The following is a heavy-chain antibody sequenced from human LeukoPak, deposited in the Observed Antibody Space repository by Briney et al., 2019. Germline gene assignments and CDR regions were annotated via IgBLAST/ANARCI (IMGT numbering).Heavy chain of an antibody. CDR1: GFTFSSYA. D-gene: IGHD6-19*01. CDR2: ISGSGGST. CDR3: AKDLVVAGLFDY. Sequence: GGSLRLSCAASGFTFSSYAMSWVRQAPGKGQEWVSAISGSGGSTYYADSVKGRFTISRDNSKNTLYLQMNSLRAEDTAVYYCAKDLVVAGLFDYWGQGTLVTVSS. V-gene: IGHV3-23*01. J-gene: IGHJ4*02.